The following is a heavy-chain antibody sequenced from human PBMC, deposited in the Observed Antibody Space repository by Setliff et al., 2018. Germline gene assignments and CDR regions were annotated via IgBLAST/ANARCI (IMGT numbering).Heavy chain of an antibody. J-gene: IGHJ5*02. CDR1: GDSMNDNH. D-gene: IGHD3-10*01. Sequence: SETLSLTCTVSGDSMNDNHWTWMRQPPGKGLEWIGYIHTSGSTNYNPALKSRVTISLDTSKNQFSLNLNSATAADTAVYYCARHKVIKKEFIRLTWFDPWGQGTPVTVSS. V-gene: IGHV4-4*08. CDR3: ARHKVIKKEFIRLTWFDP. CDR2: IHTSGST.